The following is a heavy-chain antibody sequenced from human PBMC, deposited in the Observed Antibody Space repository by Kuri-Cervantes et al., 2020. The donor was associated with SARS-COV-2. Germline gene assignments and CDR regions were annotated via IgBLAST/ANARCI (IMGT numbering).Heavy chain of an antibody. CDR2: INHSGST. CDR3: ARELGLTTANWFDP. D-gene: IGHD4-17*01. J-gene: IGHJ5*02. CDR1: GGSFSGYY. Sequence: SQTLSLTCAVYGGSFSGYYWSWIRQPPGKGLEWIGEINHSGSTNYNPSLKSRVTISVDTSKNQFSLKLSSVTAADTAVYYCARELGLTTANWFDPWGQGTLVTVSS. V-gene: IGHV4-34*01.